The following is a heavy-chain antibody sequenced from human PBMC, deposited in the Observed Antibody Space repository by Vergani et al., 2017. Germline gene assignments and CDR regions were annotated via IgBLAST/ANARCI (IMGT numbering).Heavy chain of an antibody. CDR2: IYYSGST. D-gene: IGHD6-13*01. Sequence: QVQLQESGPGLVKPSQTLSLTCTVSGGSISSGGYYWGWIRQPPGKGLEWIGSIYYSGSTYYNPSLKSRVTISVDTSKNQFSLKLSSVTAADTAVYYCAGGYSSSWYLRYFQHWGQGTLVTVSS. CDR1: GGSISSGGYY. CDR3: AGGYSSSWYLRYFQH. V-gene: IGHV4-39*01. J-gene: IGHJ1*01.